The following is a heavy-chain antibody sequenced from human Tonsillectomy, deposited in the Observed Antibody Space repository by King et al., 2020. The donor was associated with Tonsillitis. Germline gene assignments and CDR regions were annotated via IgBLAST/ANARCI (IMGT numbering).Heavy chain of an antibody. Sequence: VQLVESGGGVVQPGRSLRLSCVASGFTFSSCGMHWVRQASGKGLEWVAVISYDGSNEYYADSVKGRFTISRDNSKNTLFLQMNSLRAEDTAVYYCARLFRYSSNWCYFDYWRQGTLVTVSS. CDR1: GFTFSSCG. CDR3: ARLFRYSSNWCYFDY. CDR2: ISYDGSNE. V-gene: IGHV3-33*05. J-gene: IGHJ4*03. D-gene: IGHD6-13*01.